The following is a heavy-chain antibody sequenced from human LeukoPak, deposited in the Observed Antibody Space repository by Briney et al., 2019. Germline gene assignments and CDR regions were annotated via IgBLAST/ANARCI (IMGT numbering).Heavy chain of an antibody. J-gene: IGHJ4*02. Sequence: GASVKVSCKASGYTFTSYYMHWVRQAPGQGLEWMGIINPSGGSTSYAQKFQGRVTMTRDTSTSTVYMALSSLRSEDTAVYYCARDAYQLLCRAIMSYWGQGTLVTVSS. CDR1: GYTFTSYY. CDR2: INPSGGST. V-gene: IGHV1-46*03. CDR3: ARDAYQLLCRAIMSY. D-gene: IGHD2-2*01.